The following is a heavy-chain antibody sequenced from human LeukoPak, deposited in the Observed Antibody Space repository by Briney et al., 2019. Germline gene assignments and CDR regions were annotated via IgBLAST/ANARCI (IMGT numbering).Heavy chain of an antibody. Sequence: GGSLRLSCAASGFTFSSYGMHWVRQAPGKGLEWVAVISYDGSNKYYADSVKGRFTISRDNSKNTLYLQMNSLRAEDTAVYYCAKTAGDYTPDYYYMDVWGKGTTVTVSS. J-gene: IGHJ6*03. CDR3: AKTAGDYTPDYYYMDV. D-gene: IGHD4-17*01. CDR1: GFTFSSYG. V-gene: IGHV3-30*18. CDR2: ISYDGSNK.